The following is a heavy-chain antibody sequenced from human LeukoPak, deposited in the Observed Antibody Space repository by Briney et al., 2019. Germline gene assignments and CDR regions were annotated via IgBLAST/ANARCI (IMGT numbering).Heavy chain of an antibody. CDR1: GGSISSYY. CDR3: ARGGGAIITLLLFDP. CDR2: IYYSGST. Sequence: SETLSLTCTVSGGSISSYYWSWIRQPPGKGLEWIGYIYYSGSTNYNPSLKSRVTISVDTSKNQFSLKLSSVTAADTAVYYCARGGGAIITLLLFDPWGQGTLVTVSS. J-gene: IGHJ5*02. V-gene: IGHV4-59*01. D-gene: IGHD3-10*01.